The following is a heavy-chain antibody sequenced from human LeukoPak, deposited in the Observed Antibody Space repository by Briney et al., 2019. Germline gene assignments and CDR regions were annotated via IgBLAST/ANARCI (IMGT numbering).Heavy chain of an antibody. J-gene: IGHJ4*02. V-gene: IGHV3-23*01. Sequence: GGSLRLSCAASGFTFSTCAMSWVRQAPGKGLEWVSTISGGGRSTDYADSVKGHFTISRDNSKNTLYLQMNSLRAEDTAVYYCARERYFDYWGQGPLVTVSS. CDR1: GFTFSTCA. CDR3: ARERYFDY. CDR2: ISGGGRST.